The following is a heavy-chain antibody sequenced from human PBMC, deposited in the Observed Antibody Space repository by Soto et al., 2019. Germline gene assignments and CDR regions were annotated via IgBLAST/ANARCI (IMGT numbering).Heavy chain of an antibody. Sequence: GGSLRLSCTASGFTFGDYAMSWFRQAPGKGLEWVGFIRSKAYGGTTEYAASVKGRFTISRDDSKSIAYLQMNSLKTEDTAVYYCTRGGSGWRWDYYYCMDVWGQGTTVTVSS. CDR2: IRSKAYGGTT. J-gene: IGHJ6*02. CDR1: GFTFGDYA. D-gene: IGHD6-19*01. CDR3: TRGGSGWRWDYYYCMDV. V-gene: IGHV3-49*03.